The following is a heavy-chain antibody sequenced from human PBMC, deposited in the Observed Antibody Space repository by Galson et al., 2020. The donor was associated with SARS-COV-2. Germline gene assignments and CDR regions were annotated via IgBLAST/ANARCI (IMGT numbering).Heavy chain of an antibody. CDR1: GFSLSTSGMC. Sequence: ESGPTLGTPTQTLTMTCTYSGFSLSTSGMCVSWIRQPPDNAPEWLARIDWDDDKFYSTSLKTRLTISKDTAKNQVVLTMTNMDPVDSATYYCACIRPKAGGTTYWYFDLWGRGTLVTVSS. CDR2: IDWDDDK. V-gene: IGHV2-70*17. J-gene: IGHJ2*01. D-gene: IGHD6-13*01. CDR3: ACIRPKAGGTTYWYFDL.